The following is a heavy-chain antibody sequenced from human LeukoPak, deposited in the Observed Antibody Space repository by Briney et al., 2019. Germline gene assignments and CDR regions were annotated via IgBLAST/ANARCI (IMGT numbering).Heavy chain of an antibody. CDR1: GFTFSGYW. V-gene: IGHV3-74*01. CDR2: INSDGFST. D-gene: IGHD3-10*01. Sequence: GGSLRLACAASGFTFSGYWMHWVRQAPGKGLVWVSRINSDGFSTSYADSVKGRFTISRDNAKNTLYLQMNSLRAEDTALYYCARYRSGSYFDYWXXXTLVTVSS. CDR3: ARYRSGSYFDY. J-gene: IGHJ4*01.